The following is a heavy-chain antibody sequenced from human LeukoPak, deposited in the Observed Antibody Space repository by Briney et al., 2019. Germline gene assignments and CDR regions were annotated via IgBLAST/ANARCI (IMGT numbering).Heavy chain of an antibody. V-gene: IGHV3-48*04. CDR1: GFTFSTYK. CDR2: ITSSGSAI. Sequence: GSLRLSCAASGFTFSTYKMNWVRQAPGKGLEWVSYITSSGSAIYYADSVKGRFTISRDNAKNSLYLQMNSLRAEDTALYHCARNGGYGGTYYYYYYMDVWGKGTTVTVSS. CDR3: ARNGGYGGTYYYYYYMDV. D-gene: IGHD5-12*01. J-gene: IGHJ6*03.